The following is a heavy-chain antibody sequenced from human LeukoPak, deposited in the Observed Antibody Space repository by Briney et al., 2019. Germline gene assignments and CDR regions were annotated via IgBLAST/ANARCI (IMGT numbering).Heavy chain of an antibody. CDR1: GDSISGHY. CDR2: IYYSGST. V-gene: IGHV4-59*11. Sequence: SETLSLTCTVSGDSISGHYWSWIRQPPGTGLEWIGYIYYSGSTDYNPSLKSRVTISVDTSKNQFSLKLSSVTAADTAVYYCARTHHYGSGSYFLFDFGGQGTRVTVSS. J-gene: IGHJ4*02. CDR3: ARTHHYGSGSYFLFDF. D-gene: IGHD3-10*01.